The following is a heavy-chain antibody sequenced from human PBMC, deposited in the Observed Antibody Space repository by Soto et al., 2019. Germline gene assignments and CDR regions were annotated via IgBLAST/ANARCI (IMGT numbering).Heavy chain of an antibody. Sequence: GGSLRLSCAASGFTFGNYAMHWIRQAPGKGLEWVSGISWDSRSIDYADSVRGRFTISRDNARTSLYLRMSSLRPEDTALSYCAKDAASYFDYWGQGTLVTVSS. CDR1: GFTFGNYA. CDR2: ISWDSRSI. V-gene: IGHV3-9*01. CDR3: AKDAASYFDY. D-gene: IGHD6-25*01. J-gene: IGHJ4*02.